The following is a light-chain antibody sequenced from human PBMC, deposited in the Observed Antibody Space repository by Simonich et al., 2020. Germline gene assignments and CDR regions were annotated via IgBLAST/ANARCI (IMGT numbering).Light chain of an antibody. CDR2: AGS. J-gene: IGLJ2*01. V-gene: IGLV2-23*01. Sequence: QSALTQPASVSGSPGQSITISCTGPSSDVGSYNLVAWYQQHTGKAPKLMIYAGSKRTSGVSNRVSGSKAGNTASLTISGLQAEDEADYYCCSYAGSSTVVFGGGTKLTVL. CDR3: CSYAGSSTVV. CDR1: SSDVGSYNL.